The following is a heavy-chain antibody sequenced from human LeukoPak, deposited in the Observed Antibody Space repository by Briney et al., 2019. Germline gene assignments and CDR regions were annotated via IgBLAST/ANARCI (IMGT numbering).Heavy chain of an antibody. CDR1: GYTFTSYA. CDR2: INTNTGNP. J-gene: IGHJ4*02. V-gene: IGHV7-4-1*02. D-gene: IGHD4-17*01. Sequence: ASVKVSCKASGYTFTSYAMNWVRQAPGQGLEWMGWINTNTGNPTYAQVFTGRFVFSLDTSVSTVYLQISSLTTEDTAMYYCARDGRDGTTVATLAYWGQGTLVTVSS. CDR3: ARDGRDGTTVATLAY.